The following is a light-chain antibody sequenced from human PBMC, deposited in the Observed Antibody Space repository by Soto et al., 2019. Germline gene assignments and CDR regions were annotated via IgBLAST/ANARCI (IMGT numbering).Light chain of an antibody. Sequence: DIQMTQSPSSLSASVRDRVTITCQASQDISTHFNWYQQKPGKAPKLLIYDASNLETGVPSRFSGSGSGTDFTFTISSLQAEDIATYYCQQYDNLITFGQGTRLEIK. CDR3: QQYDNLIT. J-gene: IGKJ5*01. CDR2: DAS. V-gene: IGKV1-33*01. CDR1: QDISTH.